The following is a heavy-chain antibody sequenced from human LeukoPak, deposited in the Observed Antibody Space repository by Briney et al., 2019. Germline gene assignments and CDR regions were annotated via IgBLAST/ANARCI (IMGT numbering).Heavy chain of an antibody. V-gene: IGHV3-53*01. Sequence: GGSLRLSCAASGFTVSSNYMSWVRQAPGKGLEWVSVIYSGGSTYYADSVKGRFTISRDNAKNSLYLQMNSLRAEDTAVYYCARGDDDVWSGYYLYYYYYGMDVWGQGTTVTVSS. J-gene: IGHJ6*02. CDR1: GFTVSSNY. D-gene: IGHD3-3*01. CDR3: ARGDDDVWSGYYLYYYYYGMDV. CDR2: IYSGGST.